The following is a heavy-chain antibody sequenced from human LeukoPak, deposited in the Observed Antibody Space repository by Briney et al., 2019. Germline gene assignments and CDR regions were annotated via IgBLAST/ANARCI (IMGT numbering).Heavy chain of an antibody. CDR1: GFTFSSYS. J-gene: IGHJ4*02. D-gene: IGHD1-26*01. CDR3: AKEGSGSGTYFDS. CDR2: VSSDGNTK. V-gene: IGHV3-30*04. Sequence: GGSLRLSCAASGFTFSSYSVHWVRQAPGKGLEWVAVVSSDGNTKYYADSVKGRSTISRDNSKNTLYLQMNSLRTEDTAVYYCAKEGSGSGTYFDSWGQGTLVTVSS.